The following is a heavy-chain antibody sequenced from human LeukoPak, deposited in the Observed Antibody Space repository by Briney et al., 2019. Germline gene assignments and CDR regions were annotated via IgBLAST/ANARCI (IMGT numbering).Heavy chain of an antibody. D-gene: IGHD3-10*01. J-gene: IGHJ4*02. V-gene: IGHV3-7*01. CDR2: IKQDGSEK. Sequence: GGSLRLSCAASGFTFSNYWMSWVRQAPGKGLEWVANIKQDGSEKYYVDSVKGRFTISRDNAKNSLYLQMNSLRAEDTAVYYCAGEDMVRGAESFDYWGQGTLVTVSS. CDR1: GFTFSNYW. CDR3: AGEDMVRGAESFDY.